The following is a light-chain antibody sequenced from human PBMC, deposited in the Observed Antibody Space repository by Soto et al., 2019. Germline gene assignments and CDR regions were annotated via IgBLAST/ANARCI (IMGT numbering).Light chain of an antibody. CDR1: ESISSW. J-gene: IGKJ2*01. Sequence: DIQMTQSPSTLSASVGDRVTIHCRASESISSWLAWYQQKPGKVPKLLIYKASSLESEVPSRFSGSGSGTEFTLTITSLQPDDFASYYCQPYHGLLYTFGQGTKLEIK. CDR2: KAS. CDR3: QPYHGLLYT. V-gene: IGKV1-5*03.